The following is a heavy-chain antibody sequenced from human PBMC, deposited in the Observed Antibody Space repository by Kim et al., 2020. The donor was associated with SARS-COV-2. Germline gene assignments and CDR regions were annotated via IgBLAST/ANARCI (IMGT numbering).Heavy chain of an antibody. V-gene: IGHV4-39*01. J-gene: IGHJ3*02. Sequence: SLKSRVTISVDTSKNQFSLKLSSVTAADTAVYYCARRPLGFGELFAAFDIWGQGTMVTVSS. D-gene: IGHD3-10*01. CDR3: ARRPLGFGELFAAFDI.